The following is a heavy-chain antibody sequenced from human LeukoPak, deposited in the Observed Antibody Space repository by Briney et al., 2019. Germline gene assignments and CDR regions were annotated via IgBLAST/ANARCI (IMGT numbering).Heavy chain of an antibody. CDR2: IYHSGST. CDR1: GGSISSSNW. CDR3: ARGGSDYDILTGYYPLGY. D-gene: IGHD3-9*01. J-gene: IGHJ4*02. Sequence: SGTLSLTCAVSGGSISSSNWWSWVRQPPGKGLEWIGEIYHSGSTNYNPSLKSRVTISVDRSKNQFSLKLSSVTAADTAVYYCARGGSDYDILTGYYPLGYWGQGTLVTVSS. V-gene: IGHV4-4*02.